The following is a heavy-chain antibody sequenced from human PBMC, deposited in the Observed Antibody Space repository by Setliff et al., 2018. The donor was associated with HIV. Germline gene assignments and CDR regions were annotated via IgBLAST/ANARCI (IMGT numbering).Heavy chain of an antibody. J-gene: IGHJ4*02. D-gene: IGHD3-10*01. CDR2: IDHSGSS. Sequence: SETLSLTCAVYGGSFSDYYWNWIRQPPGKGLEWIGEIDHSGSSYYNPSLESRVTISVDTSKNQFSLNLSSVTAADTAVYYCARGQPPPGPGMVRGAYSSGSLDYWGRGTPVTVSS. V-gene: IGHV4-34*01. CDR3: ARGQPPPGPGMVRGAYSSGSLDY. CDR1: GGSFSDYY.